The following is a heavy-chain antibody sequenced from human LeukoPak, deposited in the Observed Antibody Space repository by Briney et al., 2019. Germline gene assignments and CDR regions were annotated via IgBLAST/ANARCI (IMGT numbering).Heavy chain of an antibody. CDR1: GFTFSSYS. Sequence: GGSLRLSCAASGFTFSSYSMNWVRQAPGKGLEWVSSISSSSSYIYYADSVKGRFTISRDNAKNSLYLQMNSLRAEDTAVYYCAREVDREGYFDHWGQGTLVTVSS. CDR3: AREVDREGYFDH. D-gene: IGHD3-22*01. J-gene: IGHJ4*02. V-gene: IGHV3-21*01. CDR2: ISSSSSYI.